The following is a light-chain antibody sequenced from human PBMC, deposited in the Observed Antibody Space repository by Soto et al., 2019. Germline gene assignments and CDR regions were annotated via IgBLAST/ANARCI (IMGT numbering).Light chain of an antibody. CDR1: QTISSW. Sequence: EIQMTQSPSTLSGSVGDRVTVTCRASQTISSWLAWYQQKPGKAPKLLIYKASTLKSGVPSRFSGSGSGTEFTLTISSLQPDDFATYYCQHYNSYSEGFGQGTKVDIK. J-gene: IGKJ1*01. CDR2: KAS. V-gene: IGKV1-5*03. CDR3: QHYNSYSEG.